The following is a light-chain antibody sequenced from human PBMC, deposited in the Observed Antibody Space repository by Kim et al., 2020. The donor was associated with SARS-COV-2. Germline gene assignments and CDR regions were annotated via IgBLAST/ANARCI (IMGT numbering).Light chain of an antibody. CDR1: QSVSSY. V-gene: IGKV3-11*01. CDR2: DVS. CDR3: QQRYIWPPIT. J-gene: IGKJ5*01. Sequence: SPGERATLSCRASQSVSSYLAWYQQKPGQAPRLLIDDVSNRATGIPARFSGSGSGTDFTLTISSLEPEDFAIYYCQQRYIWPPITFGQGTRLEIK.